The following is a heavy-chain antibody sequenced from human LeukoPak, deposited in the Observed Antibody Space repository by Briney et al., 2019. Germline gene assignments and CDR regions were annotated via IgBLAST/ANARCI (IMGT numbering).Heavy chain of an antibody. CDR2: TYYRSKWYN. V-gene: IGHV6-1*01. Sequence: SQTLSLTCAISGGSVSSNSAAWNWIRQSPSRGLEWLGRTYYRSKWYNDYAVSAKSRITINPDTPKNQFSLQLNSVTPEDTAVYYCAREGVDQYSGSYSVDYWGQGTLVTVSS. CDR1: GGSVSSNSAA. CDR3: AREGVDQYSGSYSVDY. J-gene: IGHJ4*02. D-gene: IGHD1-26*01.